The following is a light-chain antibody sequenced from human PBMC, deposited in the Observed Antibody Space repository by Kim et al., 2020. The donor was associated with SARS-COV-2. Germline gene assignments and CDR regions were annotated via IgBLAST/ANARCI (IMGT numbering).Light chain of an antibody. Sequence: SYELTQPPSVSVAPGQTARITCGGKDIGSKGVHWYQQKPGQAPVVVIYYDSDRPSGIPERFSGSNSGYTATLTISRVEAGDEADYYCQGWDSSENHVLFG. CDR2: YDS. CDR1: DIGSKG. J-gene: IGLJ3*02. CDR3: QGWDSSENHVL. V-gene: IGLV3-21*04.